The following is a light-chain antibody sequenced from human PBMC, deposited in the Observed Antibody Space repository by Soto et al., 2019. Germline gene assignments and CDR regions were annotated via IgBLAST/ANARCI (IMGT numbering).Light chain of an antibody. Sequence: QSALTQPVSVSGSPGQSITISCTGTSSDVGAYDYVSWFQQHPGEAPKLMIYEVSNRPSGVSSRFSGSRSGNTASLTISGLQAEDEADYYCTSFTTSSTWVFGGGTKLTV. V-gene: IGLV2-14*01. J-gene: IGLJ3*02. CDR3: TSFTTSSTWV. CDR2: EVS. CDR1: SSDVGAYDY.